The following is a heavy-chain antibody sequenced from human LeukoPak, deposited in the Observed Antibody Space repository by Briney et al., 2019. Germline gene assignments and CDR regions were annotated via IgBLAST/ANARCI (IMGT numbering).Heavy chain of an antibody. CDR1: EFRFGRDW. J-gene: IGHJ4*02. Sequence: GGSLRLTCVASEFRFGRDWISWVCQAPGKGVEWVSGINWNGGSTGYADSVKGGFTISRDNAKNSLYLQMNSLRAEDTALYYCARDQGEAARLFDYWGQGTLVTVSS. V-gene: IGHV3-20*04. CDR2: INWNGGST. CDR3: ARDQGEAARLFDY. D-gene: IGHD6-6*01.